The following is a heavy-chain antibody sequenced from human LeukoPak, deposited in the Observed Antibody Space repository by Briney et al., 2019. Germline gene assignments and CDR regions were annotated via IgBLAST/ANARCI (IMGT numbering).Heavy chain of an antibody. CDR2: IYHSGST. D-gene: IGHD6-19*01. V-gene: IGHV4-38-2*01. Sequence: PSETLSLTCAVSGYSFSGGYYWGWIRQPPGKGLEWIGSIYHSGSTYYNPSLKSRVTISVDTSKNQFSLKLSSVTAADTAVYHCTIGPGYGSGWYLYWGQGTLVTVSS. CDR3: TIGPGYGSGWYLY. J-gene: IGHJ4*02. CDR1: GYSFSGGYY.